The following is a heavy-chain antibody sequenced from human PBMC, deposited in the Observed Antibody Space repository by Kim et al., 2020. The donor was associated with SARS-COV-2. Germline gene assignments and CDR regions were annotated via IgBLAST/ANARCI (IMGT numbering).Heavy chain of an antibody. V-gene: IGHV4-38-2*02. CDR2: IYHSGST. Sequence: SETLSLTCTVSGYSISSGYYWGWIRQPPGKGLEWIGSIYHSGSTYYNPSLKSRVTISVDTSKNQFSLKLSSVTAADTAVYYCARDTYYYGSGSYYRGWFDPWGQGTLVTVSS. J-gene: IGHJ5*02. CDR3: ARDTYYYGSGSYYRGWFDP. D-gene: IGHD3-10*01. CDR1: GYSISSGYY.